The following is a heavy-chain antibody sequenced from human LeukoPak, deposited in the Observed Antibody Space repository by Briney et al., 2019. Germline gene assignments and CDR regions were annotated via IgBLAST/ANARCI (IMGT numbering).Heavy chain of an antibody. CDR1: GFTFNDYA. D-gene: IGHD3-10*01. CDR2: ISYDGYDK. V-gene: IGHV3-30-3*01. CDR3: ARRPSHMVRGVIPFDY. J-gene: IGHJ4*02. Sequence: GGSLRLSCAASGFTFNDYAMYWVRQAPGKGLEWVTLISYDGYDKSYADSVRGRFTISRDNSRNTLYLQMDSLTSEDTAVYYCARRPSHMVRGVIPFDYWGQGTLVTVSS.